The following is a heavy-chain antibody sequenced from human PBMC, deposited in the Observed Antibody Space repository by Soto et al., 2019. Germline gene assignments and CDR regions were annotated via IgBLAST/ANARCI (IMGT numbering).Heavy chain of an antibody. CDR3: ARLEGLATTSYYFDF. CDR2: AHYSDNT. V-gene: IGHV4-39*01. D-gene: IGHD3-9*01. Sequence: SETLSLTCTVSGGSISNHYWGWIRQPPGKGPEWIAIAHYSDNTYYNPSLKSRVTMSVDSSTSQFSLKLNSVTAADTAVYFCARLEGLATTSYYFDFWGQGALVTVSS. CDR1: GGSISNHY. J-gene: IGHJ4*02.